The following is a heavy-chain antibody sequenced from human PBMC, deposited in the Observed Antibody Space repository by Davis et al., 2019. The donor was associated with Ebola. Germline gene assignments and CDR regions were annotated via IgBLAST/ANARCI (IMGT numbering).Heavy chain of an antibody. CDR2: ISSSGSTI. CDR3: ARGPSSGWFDP. CDR1: GFVFSSYV. J-gene: IGHJ5*02. Sequence: GESLKISCAASGFVFSSYVMSWVRRAPGKGLEWVSYISSSGSTIYYADSVKGRFTISRDNAKNSLYLQMNSLRAEDTAVYYCARGPSSGWFDPWGQGTLVTVSS. V-gene: IGHV3-48*03.